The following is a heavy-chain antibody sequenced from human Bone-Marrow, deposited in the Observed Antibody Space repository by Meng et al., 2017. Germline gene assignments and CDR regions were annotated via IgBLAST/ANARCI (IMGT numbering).Heavy chain of an antibody. CDR3: ASWYGDS. Sequence: LQPSGPRIVKPSETLSLTCATSGDSVSGNPAFSPWVRLPPSSGLVLLAHTYSRSQGQSHSAHSVKSRISIYADSSRNQFSLILNTVTPQDTAVYFSASWYGDSWGQGTLVTVSS. V-gene: IGHV6-1*01. D-gene: IGHD6-13*01. J-gene: IGHJ5*01. CDR1: GDSVSGNPAF. CDR2: TYSRSQGQS.